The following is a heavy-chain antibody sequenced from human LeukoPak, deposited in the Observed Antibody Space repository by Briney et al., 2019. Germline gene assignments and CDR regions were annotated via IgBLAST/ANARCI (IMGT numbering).Heavy chain of an antibody. CDR2: INHSGST. J-gene: IGHJ6*03. D-gene: IGHD1-14*01. CDR1: GGSISSYY. V-gene: IGHV4-34*01. Sequence: PSETLSLTFTVSGGSISSYYWSWIRQPPGKGLEWIGEINHSGSTNYNPSLKSRVTISVDTSKNQFSLKLSSVTAADTAVYYCARAGLPTHPRYYYYYYMDVWGKGTTVTVSS. CDR3: ARAGLPTHPRYYYYYYMDV.